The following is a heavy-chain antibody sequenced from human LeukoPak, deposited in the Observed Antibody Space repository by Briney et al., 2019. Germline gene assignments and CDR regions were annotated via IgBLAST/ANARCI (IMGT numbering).Heavy chain of an antibody. J-gene: IGHJ6*02. CDR2: ISAYNGNT. Sequence: ASVKVSCKASGYTFTSYGISWVRQAPGQGLEWMGWISAYNGNTNYAQKLQGRVTMTTDTSTSTAYMELRSLRSDDTAVYYCARVRLLWFGELDGSYGMDVWGQGTTVTVSS. CDR1: GYTFTSYG. V-gene: IGHV1-18*01. D-gene: IGHD3-10*01. CDR3: ARVRLLWFGELDGSYGMDV.